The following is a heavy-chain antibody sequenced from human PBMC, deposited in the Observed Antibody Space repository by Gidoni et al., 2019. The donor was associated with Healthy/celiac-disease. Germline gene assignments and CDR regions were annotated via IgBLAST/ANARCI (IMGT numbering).Heavy chain of an antibody. D-gene: IGHD5-18*01. J-gene: IGHJ5*02. Sequence: QVQLQESGPGLVKPSQTLSLTCTVSGGSLSSGGYSWSWIRQHPGKGLEWIGYIYYSGSTYYNPSLKSRVTISVDTSKNQFSLKLSSVTAADTAVYYCAREPNVDTAPRGYGWFDPWGQGTLVTVSS. CDR3: AREPNVDTAPRGYGWFDP. CDR1: GGSLSSGGYS. CDR2: IYYSGST. V-gene: IGHV4-31*03.